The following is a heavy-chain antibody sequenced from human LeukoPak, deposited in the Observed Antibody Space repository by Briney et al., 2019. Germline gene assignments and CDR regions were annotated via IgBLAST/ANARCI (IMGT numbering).Heavy chain of an antibody. V-gene: IGHV3-48*01. D-gene: IGHD6-13*01. CDR3: ARETPYSSSWTVFDY. CDR2: ITLSSGIV. Sequence: GGSLRLSCAASGFTFSNYNMNWVRQAPGKGLEWISYITLSSGIVYYADSVKGRFTISRDNAKNSLYLQMNSLRAEDTAVYYCARETPYSSSWTVFDYWGLGTLVTVSS. CDR1: GFTFSNYN. J-gene: IGHJ4*02.